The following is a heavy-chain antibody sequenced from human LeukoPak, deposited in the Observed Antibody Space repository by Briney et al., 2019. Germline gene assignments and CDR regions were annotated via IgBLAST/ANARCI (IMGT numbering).Heavy chain of an antibody. CDR2: IYYSGST. CDR1: GGSISSYY. J-gene: IGHJ6*04. CDR3: ARVGHYYGSGSYYNPWDYYYGMDV. D-gene: IGHD3-10*01. V-gene: IGHV4-59*01. Sequence: PSETLSLTCTVSGGSISSYYWSWIRQPPGKGLEGIGDIYYSGSTNYNPSLKSRVTISVDTSKNQFSLKLSSVTAADTAVYYCARVGHYYGSGSYYNPWDYYYGMDVWGKGTTVTVSS.